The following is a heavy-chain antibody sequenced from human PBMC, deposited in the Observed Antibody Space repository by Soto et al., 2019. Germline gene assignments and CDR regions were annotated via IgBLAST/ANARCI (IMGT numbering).Heavy chain of an antibody. CDR2: IYYSGST. V-gene: IGHV4-59*01. J-gene: IGHJ5*02. CDR3: ARGVSYDFWSGYYTNWFDP. D-gene: IGHD3-3*01. Sequence: SETLSLTCTVSGGSISSYYWSWIRQPPGKGLEWIGYIYYSGSTNYNPSLKSRVTISVDTSKNQFSLKLSSVTAADTAVYYCARGVSYDFWSGYYTNWFDPWGQGTLVTVSS. CDR1: GGSISSYY.